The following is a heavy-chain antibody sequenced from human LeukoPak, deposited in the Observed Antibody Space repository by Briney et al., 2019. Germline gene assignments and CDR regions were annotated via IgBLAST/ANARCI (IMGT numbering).Heavy chain of an antibody. CDR2: ISSSGSSI. Sequence: GGSLRLSCAASGFTFSSHGMNWVRQAPGKGLEWVSYISSSGSSIYYADSVKGRFTISRDNAKNSLYLQMDSLRAEDTAVYYCARSSGWYTGFDYWGQGTLVTVSS. CDR1: GFTFSSHG. D-gene: IGHD6-19*01. J-gene: IGHJ4*02. CDR3: ARSSGWYTGFDY. V-gene: IGHV3-48*04.